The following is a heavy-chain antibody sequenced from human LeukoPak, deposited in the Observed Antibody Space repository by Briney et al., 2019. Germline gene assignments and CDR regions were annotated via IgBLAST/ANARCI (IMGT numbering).Heavy chain of an antibody. CDR2: ISGSGGST. CDR1: GFTFSSYA. D-gene: IGHD1-14*01. J-gene: IGHJ4*02. CDR3: AKDPSRGEPQYYFDY. Sequence: PGGSLRLSCAASGFTFSSYAMSWVRQAPGKGLEWASAISGSGGSTYYADSVKGRFTISRDNSKNTLYLQMNSLRAEDTAVYYCAKDPSRGEPQYYFDYWGQGTLVTVSS. V-gene: IGHV3-23*01.